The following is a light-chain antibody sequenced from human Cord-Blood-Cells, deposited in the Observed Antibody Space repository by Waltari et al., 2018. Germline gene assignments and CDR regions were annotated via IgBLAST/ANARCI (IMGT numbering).Light chain of an antibody. Sequence: EIVMTQSPATLPVSPGARATLSCRASQSVSSNLAWYQQKPGQAPRLLIYGASTRATGIPARFSGSGSGTEFTLTISSLQSEDFAVYYCQQYNNWPPASFGQGTKLEIK. CDR1: QSVSSN. V-gene: IGKV3-15*01. J-gene: IGKJ2*03. CDR3: QQYNNWPPAS. CDR2: GAS.